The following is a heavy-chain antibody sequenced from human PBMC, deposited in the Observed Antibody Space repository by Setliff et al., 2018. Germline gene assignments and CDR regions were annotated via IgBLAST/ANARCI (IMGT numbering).Heavy chain of an antibody. D-gene: IGHD3-9*01. CDR3: ARRNYDILTGYYKKGYYFDY. CDR2: IYPGDSDT. J-gene: IGHJ4*02. Sequence: GESLKISCKGSGYSFTSYWIGWVRQMPGKGLEWMGIIYPGDSDTRYSPSFQGQVTISAGKSTSTAYLQWSSLKASDTAMYYCARRNYDILTGYYKKGYYFDYWGQGTLVTVSS. CDR1: GYSFTSYW. V-gene: IGHV5-51*01.